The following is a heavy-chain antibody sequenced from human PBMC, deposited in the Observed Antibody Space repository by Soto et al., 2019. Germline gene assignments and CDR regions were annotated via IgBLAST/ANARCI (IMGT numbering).Heavy chain of an antibody. CDR3: PTAVTATIPGSISYGMDV. J-gene: IGHJ6*02. CDR1: GFTFSNAW. Sequence: GGSLRLSCAASGFTFSNAWMNWVRQAPGKGLEWVGRIKSKTDGGTTDYAAPVKGRFTISRDDSKNTLYLQMNSLKTEDTAVYYCPTAVTATIPGSISYGMDVGAQGTPVTVSS. CDR2: IKSKTDGGTT. V-gene: IGHV3-15*07. D-gene: IGHD4-4*01.